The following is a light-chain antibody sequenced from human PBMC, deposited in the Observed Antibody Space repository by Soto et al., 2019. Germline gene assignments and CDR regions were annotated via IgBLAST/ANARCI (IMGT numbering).Light chain of an antibody. CDR1: QSVRNN. Sequence: EIMMTQSPATLSVSPGESATLSCRASQSVRNNLAWYQHKPGQAPRLLIYYASTRATGIPARFSGSGSGTEFTLTISSLQSEDFALYYCQQYNDWPPITCGQGTRLEIK. CDR2: YAS. V-gene: IGKV3-15*01. CDR3: QQYNDWPPIT. J-gene: IGKJ5*01.